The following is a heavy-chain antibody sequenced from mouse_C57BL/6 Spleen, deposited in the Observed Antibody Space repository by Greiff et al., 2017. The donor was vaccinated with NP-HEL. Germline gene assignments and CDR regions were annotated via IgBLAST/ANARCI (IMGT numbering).Heavy chain of an antibody. Sequence: QVQLKESGPELVTPGASVKISCKASGYAFSSSWMNWVKQRPGKGLEWIGRIYPGDGDTNYNGKFKGKATLTADKSSSTAYMQLSSLTSEDSAVYCGARDGGFYYALDYWGQGTSVTVSS. CDR2: IYPGDGDT. D-gene: IGHD2-3*01. CDR1: GYAFSSSW. J-gene: IGHJ4*01. V-gene: IGHV1-82*01. CDR3: ARDGGFYYALDY.